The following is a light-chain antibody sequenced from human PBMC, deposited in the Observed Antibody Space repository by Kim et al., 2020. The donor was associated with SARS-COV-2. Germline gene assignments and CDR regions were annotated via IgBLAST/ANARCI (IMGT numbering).Light chain of an antibody. CDR1: SSNIGS. V-gene: IGLV1-44*01. J-gene: IGLJ2*01. Sequence: ELTQPPSASGTPGQRVTISCSGSSSNIGSVNRYQHLPGTAPKLLIYGYNQRPSGVPDRFSGSKSGTSASLAISGLQSEDEAHYYCAAWDDSLNGMVFGGGTQLTVL. CDR2: GYN. CDR3: AAWDDSLNGMV.